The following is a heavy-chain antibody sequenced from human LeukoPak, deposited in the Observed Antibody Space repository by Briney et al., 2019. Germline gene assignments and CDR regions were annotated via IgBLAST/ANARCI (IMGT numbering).Heavy chain of an antibody. CDR1: GYTFTGYY. CDR3: ARCIAARLDYYYYMDV. CDR2: IIPIFGTA. J-gene: IGHJ6*03. V-gene: IGHV1-69*05. Sequence: SVKVSCKASGYTFTGYYMHWVRQAPGQGLEWMGGIIPIFGTANYAQKFQGRVTITTDESTSTAYMELSSLRSEDTAVYYCARCIAARLDYYYYMDVWGKGTTVTVSS. D-gene: IGHD6-6*01.